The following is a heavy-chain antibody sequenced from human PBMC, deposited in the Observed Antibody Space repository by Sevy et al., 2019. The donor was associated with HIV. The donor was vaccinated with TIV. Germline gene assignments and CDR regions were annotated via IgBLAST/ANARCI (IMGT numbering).Heavy chain of an antibody. J-gene: IGHJ4*02. V-gene: IGHV3-23*01. D-gene: IGHD2-8*01. CDR3: AREGCTRPHDY. CDR1: GFNFNIYS. Sequence: GGSLRLSCAVSGFNFNIYSMSWVRQAPGKGLGWVSTLSFGWGKINYADSVKGRFIISRDDSQNTLYLQMNGLRAEDTAVYFCAREGCTRPHDYWGQGTLVTVSS. CDR2: LSFGWGKI.